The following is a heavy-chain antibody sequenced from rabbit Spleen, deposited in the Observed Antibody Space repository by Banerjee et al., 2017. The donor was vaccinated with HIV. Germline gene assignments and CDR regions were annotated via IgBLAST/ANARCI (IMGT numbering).Heavy chain of an antibody. J-gene: IGHJ6*01. CDR3: ARDTGSSFSSYGMDL. CDR2: SFDST. D-gene: IGHD8-1*01. Sequence: SFDSTAYASWAKGRFTISRTSSTTMTLQVTSLTAADTATYFCARDTGSSFSSYGMDLWGPGTLVTVS. V-gene: IGHV1S40*01.